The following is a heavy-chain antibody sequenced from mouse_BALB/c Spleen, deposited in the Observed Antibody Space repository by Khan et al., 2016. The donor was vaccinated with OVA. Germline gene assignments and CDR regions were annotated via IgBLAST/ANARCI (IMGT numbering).Heavy chain of an antibody. CDR2: ISYDSNII. CDR1: GFTFSNFG. V-gene: IGHV5-17*02. CDR3: ARLGDGGYFDV. Sequence: EVELVESGGGLVQPGGSRKLSYAASGFTFSNFGMHWVRQAPEKGLEWVAFISYDSNIIYSADTLKGRFTISSDNPKNTLFLQMTSLRSEDTAMYYCARLGDGGYFDVWGAGTTVTVSS. D-gene: IGHD2-3*01. J-gene: IGHJ1*01.